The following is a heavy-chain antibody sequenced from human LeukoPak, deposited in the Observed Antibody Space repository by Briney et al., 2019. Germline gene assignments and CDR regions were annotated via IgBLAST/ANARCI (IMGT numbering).Heavy chain of an antibody. CDR2: ISWNSGSL. V-gene: IGHV3-9*01. D-gene: IGHD1-26*01. Sequence: GRSLRLSCAASGFTFDDYAMHWVRQAPGKGLEWVSGISWNSGSLGYADSVKGRFTISRDNAKNSLYLQMNSLRTEDTALYYCASLYSGSYSSDHWGQGTLVTVSS. J-gene: IGHJ4*02. CDR1: GFTFDDYA. CDR3: ASLYSGSYSSDH.